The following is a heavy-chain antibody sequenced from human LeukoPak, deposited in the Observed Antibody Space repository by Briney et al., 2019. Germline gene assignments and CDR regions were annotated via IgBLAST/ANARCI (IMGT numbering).Heavy chain of an antibody. CDR1: GGSISSGGYY. J-gene: IGHJ4*02. D-gene: IGHD6-13*01. V-gene: IGHV4-30-2*01. CDR3: ARAAAADGLDY. Sequence: PSETLSLTCTVSGGSISSGGYYWSWIRQPPGKGLEWIGYIYHSGSTYYNPSLKSRVTMSVDTSKNQFSLKLSSVTAADTAVYYCARAAAADGLDYWGQGTLVTVSS. CDR2: IYHSGST.